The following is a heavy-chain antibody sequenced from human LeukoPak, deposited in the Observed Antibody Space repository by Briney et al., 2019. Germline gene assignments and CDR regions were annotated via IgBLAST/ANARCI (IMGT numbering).Heavy chain of an antibody. CDR1: GYTFTGYY. J-gene: IGHJ4*02. V-gene: IGHV1-2*02. D-gene: IGHD2-21*02. CDR2: INPNSGGT. CDR3: ARERRSDCGGDCYSENFDY. Sequence: ASVKVSYKASGYTFTGYYMHWVRQAPGQGLEWMGWINPNSGGTNYAQKFQGRVTMTRDTSISTAYMELSRLRSDDTAVYYCARERRSDCGGDCYSENFDYWGQGTLVTVSS.